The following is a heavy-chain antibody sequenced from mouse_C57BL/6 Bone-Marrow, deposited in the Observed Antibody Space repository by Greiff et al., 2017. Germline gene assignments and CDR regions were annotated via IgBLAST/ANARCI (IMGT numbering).Heavy chain of an antibody. D-gene: IGHD4-1*01. CDR1: EYEFPSHD. Sequence: EVKVVESGGGLVQPGESLKLSFESNEYEFPSHDMSWVRKTPEKRLELVAAINSDGGSTYYPDTMERRFIISRDNTKKTLYLQMSSLRSEDTALYYCARTGSYWYFDVWGTGTTVTVSS. V-gene: IGHV5-2*01. CDR3: ARTGSYWYFDV. CDR2: INSDGGST. J-gene: IGHJ1*03.